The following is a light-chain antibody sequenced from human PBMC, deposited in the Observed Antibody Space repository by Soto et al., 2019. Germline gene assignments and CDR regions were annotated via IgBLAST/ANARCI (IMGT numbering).Light chain of an antibody. CDR1: SSNIGAGYD. J-gene: IGLJ1*01. Sequence: QSVLTQPPSVSGAPGQRVTISCTGSSSNIGAGYDVHWYQQLPGTAPKLLIYGNNNRPSGVPDRFSGSKSGTSASLAITGLQADDEADYYCQSYDSNLSDVFGTGTKLTVL. CDR3: QSYDSNLSDV. CDR2: GNN. V-gene: IGLV1-40*01.